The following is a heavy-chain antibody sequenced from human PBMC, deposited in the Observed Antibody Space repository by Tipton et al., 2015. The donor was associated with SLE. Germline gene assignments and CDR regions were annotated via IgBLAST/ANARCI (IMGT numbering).Heavy chain of an antibody. CDR1: GYSISSVYY. CDR3: ARGEKEFWEYYFDY. J-gene: IGHJ4*02. V-gene: IGHV4-38-2*01. Sequence: TLSLTCAVSGYSISSVYYWGWIRQPPGKGLEWIGSIHHSGSTYYNPSPKSRVTISVDTSKNQFSLRLSSVTAADTAVYYCARGEKEFWEYYFDYWGLGTLVTVSS. CDR2: IHHSGST. D-gene: IGHD3-3*01.